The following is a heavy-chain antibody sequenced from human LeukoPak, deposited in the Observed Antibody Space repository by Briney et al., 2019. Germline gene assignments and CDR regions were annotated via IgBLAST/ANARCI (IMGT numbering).Heavy chain of an antibody. CDR3: ARELLEQQLVFDY. J-gene: IGHJ4*02. V-gene: IGHV3-21*01. CDR1: GFTFSSYS. Sequence: GGSLRLSCAASGFTFSSYSMNWVRQAPWKGLEWVSSISSSSSYIYYADSVKGRFTISRDNAKNSLYLQMNSLRAEDTAVYYCARELLEQQLVFDYWGQGTLVTVSS. CDR2: ISSSSSYI. D-gene: IGHD6-13*01.